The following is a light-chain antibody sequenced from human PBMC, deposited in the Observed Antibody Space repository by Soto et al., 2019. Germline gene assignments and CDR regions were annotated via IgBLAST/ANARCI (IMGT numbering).Light chain of an antibody. CDR2: RDS. V-gene: IGLV3-9*01. J-gene: IGLJ2*01. Sequence: SSELTQPLSVSVALGQTARITCGGNNIGSKNVHWYQQKPGQAPVLVIYRDSNRPSGIPERFSGSNSGNTATLTISRAQAGEEADYYCQVWDSSTVVFGGGTKLTVL. CDR3: QVWDSSTVV. CDR1: NIGSKN.